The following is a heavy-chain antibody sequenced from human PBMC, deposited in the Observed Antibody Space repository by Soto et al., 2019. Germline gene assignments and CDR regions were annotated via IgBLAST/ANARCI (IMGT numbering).Heavy chain of an antibody. Sequence: SETLSLTCTVSGASFTDGSLFWGWILQSPGKGVEWIASTYIGVMTYYNPSLRSRVTISVDTSKSHFSLRLTSVTAADTAVYYGSTAPETFSPAGSYVNGFESWGDGTMVAVSS. J-gene: IGHJ5*01. CDR3: STAPETFSPAGSYVNGFES. D-gene: IGHD3-22*01. CDR1: GASFTDGSLF. V-gene: IGHV4-39*01. CDR2: TYIGVMT.